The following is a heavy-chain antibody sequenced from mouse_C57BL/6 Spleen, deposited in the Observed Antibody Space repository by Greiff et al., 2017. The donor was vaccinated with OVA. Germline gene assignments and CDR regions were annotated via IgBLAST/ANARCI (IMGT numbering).Heavy chain of an antibody. CDR2: IYPGDGDT. Sequence: QVQLKESGAELVKPGASVKISCKASGYAFSSYWMNWVKQRPGKGLEWIGQIYPGDGDTNYNGKFKGKATLTADKSSSTAYMQLSSLTSEDSAVYFCARYSYDYDEAYWGQGTLVTVSA. D-gene: IGHD2-4*01. CDR3: ARYSYDYDEAY. CDR1: GYAFSSYW. J-gene: IGHJ3*01. V-gene: IGHV1-80*01.